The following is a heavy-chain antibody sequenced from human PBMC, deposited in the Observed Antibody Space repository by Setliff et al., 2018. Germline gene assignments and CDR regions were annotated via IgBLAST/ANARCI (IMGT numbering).Heavy chain of an antibody. CDR2: IKQDGSEK. CDR1: GFTFSSYW. V-gene: IGHV3-7*01. Sequence: PGGSLRLSCAASGFTFSSYWMSWVRQAPGKGLEWVANIKQDGSEKYYVDSVKGRFTISRDNAKNSLYLQMNSLRAEDTAVYYCAKAPRGYTYGYLFDYWGQGTLVTVSS. D-gene: IGHD5-18*01. J-gene: IGHJ4*02. CDR3: AKAPRGYTYGYLFDY.